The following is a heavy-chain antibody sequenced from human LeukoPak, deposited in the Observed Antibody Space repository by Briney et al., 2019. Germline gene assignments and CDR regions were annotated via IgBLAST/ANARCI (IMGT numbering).Heavy chain of an antibody. CDR3: AKGIISSAWTRGFDY. CDR2: ISGPAGST. J-gene: IGHJ4*02. V-gene: IGHV3-23*01. D-gene: IGHD6-19*01. Sequence: PGGSLRLSCAASGFAFSSYVMSWVRQTPGKGLEWVSTISGPAGSTYYADSVKGRFTISRDNSNNTLYLQMNSLRVEDTAVYYCAKGIISSAWTRGFDYWGQGTLVTVSS. CDR1: GFAFSSYV.